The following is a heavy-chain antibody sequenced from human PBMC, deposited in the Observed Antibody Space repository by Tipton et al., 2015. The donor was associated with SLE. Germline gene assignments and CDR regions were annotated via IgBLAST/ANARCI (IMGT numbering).Heavy chain of an antibody. CDR3: ARGPYYYMDV. V-gene: IGHV4-39*07. CDR1: NGSISSGPYY. Sequence: TLSLTCTVSNGSISSGPYYWGWIRQSPGKGLEWVGSIYYSGSTYYNPSLKSRVTISVDTSRNQCSLNLTSVTAADTAVYYCARGPYYYMDVWGKGTTVTVSS. CDR2: IYYSGST. J-gene: IGHJ6*03.